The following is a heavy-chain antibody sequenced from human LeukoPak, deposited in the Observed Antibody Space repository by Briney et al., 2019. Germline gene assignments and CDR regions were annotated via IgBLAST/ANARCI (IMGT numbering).Heavy chain of an antibody. CDR3: ARRDSSGYYSY. CDR2: INPNSGGT. J-gene: IGHJ4*02. CDR1: GYTFTGYY. V-gene: IGHV1-2*02. D-gene: IGHD3-22*01. Sequence: ASVKVSCKASGYTFTGYYMHWVRQAPGQGLEWMGWINPNSGGTNYAQKFQGRVTISVDTSKNQFSLKLSSVTAADTAVYYCARRDSSGYYSYWGQGTLVTVSS.